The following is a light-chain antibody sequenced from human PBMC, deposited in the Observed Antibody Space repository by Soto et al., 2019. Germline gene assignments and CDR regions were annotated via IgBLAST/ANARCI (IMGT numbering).Light chain of an antibody. CDR3: QQYDKWRRK. Sequence: KVMTQSTATLSVSPGARVTLSCRARQSLTRHLAWYQHQPDHSPRHLIYRGSDRATGIPARRSGGGSVGEYALASGSLQVVDFAVYYYQQYDKWRRKFGKGTNVDIK. J-gene: IGKJ1*01. CDR1: QSLTRH. CDR2: RGS. V-gene: IGKV3-15*01.